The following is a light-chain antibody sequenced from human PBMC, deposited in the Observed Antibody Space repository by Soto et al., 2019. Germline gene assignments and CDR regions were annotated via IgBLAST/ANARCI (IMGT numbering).Light chain of an antibody. CDR3: QQYDSWPRT. J-gene: IGKJ1*01. V-gene: IGKV3-15*01. Sequence: EIVLTQSPATLSVSPGARATLSCRASESVAGHLAWYQQKPGQAPSLLIHGSSIRATGIPVRFSGSGSGTELTITISSLQSEDVEVYYCQQYDSWPRTFGQGTKVDIK. CDR2: GSS. CDR1: ESVAGH.